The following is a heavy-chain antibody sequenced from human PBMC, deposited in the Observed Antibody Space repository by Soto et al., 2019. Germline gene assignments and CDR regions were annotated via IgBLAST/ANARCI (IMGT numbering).Heavy chain of an antibody. CDR3: ARGEDAFFYYGLDV. CDR2: IYDTGISGYTPST. V-gene: IGHV4-59*01. J-gene: IGHJ6*02. CDR1: GGSITSSY. Sequence: SETLSLTCPVSGGSITSSYWIWIRRPPGKGLAWIAYIYDTGISGYTPSTSYNPSLKSRVTMSVDTSKSQFSLKLTSVTAADTAVYYCARGEDAFFYYGLDVWGQGITVTVSS.